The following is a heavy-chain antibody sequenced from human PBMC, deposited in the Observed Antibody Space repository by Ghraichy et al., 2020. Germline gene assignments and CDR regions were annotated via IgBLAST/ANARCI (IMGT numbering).Heavy chain of an antibody. Sequence: SETLSLTCTVSGGSISSYYWSWIRQPPGKGLEWIGYIYYSGSTNYNPSLKSRVTISVDTSKNQFSLKLSSVTAADTAVYYCARGQNNNYYYYGMDVWGQGTTVTVSS. J-gene: IGHJ6*02. D-gene: IGHD1/OR15-1a*01. CDR3: ARGQNNNYYYYGMDV. CDR2: IYYSGST. V-gene: IGHV4-59*08. CDR1: GGSISSYY.